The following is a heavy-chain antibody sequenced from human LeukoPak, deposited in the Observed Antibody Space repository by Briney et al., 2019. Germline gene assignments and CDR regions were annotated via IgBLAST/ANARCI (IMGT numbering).Heavy chain of an antibody. CDR2: INSDGSST. J-gene: IGHJ4*02. Sequence: GGSLRLSCAASGFTFSSYWMHWVRQAPGEGLVWVSRINSDGSSTSYADSVKGRFAISRDNSKNTLYLQMNSLRAEDTAVYYCAKADYYDSSGYYLYYFDYWGQGTLVTVSS. CDR3: AKADYYDSSGYYLYYFDY. CDR1: GFTFSSYW. D-gene: IGHD3-22*01. V-gene: IGHV3-74*01.